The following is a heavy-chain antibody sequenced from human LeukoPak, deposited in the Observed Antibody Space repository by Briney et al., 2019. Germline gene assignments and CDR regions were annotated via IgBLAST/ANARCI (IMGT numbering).Heavy chain of an antibody. CDR1: GYTFTGYY. Sequence: ASVKVSCKASGYTFTGYYMHWVRQAPGQGLEWMGWINPNSGGTNYAQKFQGRVTMTRDTSISAAYMELSRLRSDDTAVYYCARGRVSHDAFDIWGQGTMVTVSS. V-gene: IGHV1-2*02. CDR2: INPNSGGT. CDR3: ARGRVSHDAFDI. D-gene: IGHD6-6*01. J-gene: IGHJ3*02.